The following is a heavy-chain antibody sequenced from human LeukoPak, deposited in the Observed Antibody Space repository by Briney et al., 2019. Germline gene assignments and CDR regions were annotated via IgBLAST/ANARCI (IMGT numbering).Heavy chain of an antibody. D-gene: IGHD3-22*01. CDR3: ARVGSGYNDY. V-gene: IGHV1-18*01. CDR1: GYSFTSYG. CDR2: ISAYNGNT. Sequence: GESLKISCKGSGYSFTSYGISWVRQAPGQGLEWMGWISAYNGNTNYAQKLQGRVTMTTDASTSTAYMELRSLRSDDTAVYYCARVGSGYNDYWGQGTLVTVSS. J-gene: IGHJ4*02.